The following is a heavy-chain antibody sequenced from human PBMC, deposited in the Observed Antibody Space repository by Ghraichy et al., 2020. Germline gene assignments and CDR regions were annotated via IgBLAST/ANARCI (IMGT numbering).Heavy chain of an antibody. J-gene: IGHJ4*02. CDR3: ARVDGYNYYFDY. CDR1: GGSVSSGSYF. CDR2: IYYIGST. D-gene: IGHD5-24*01. V-gene: IGHV4-61*01. Sequence: ESLNISCTVSGGSVSSGSYFWSWIRQPPGKELEWIGYIYYIGSTNYNPSLKSRVTISVDTSKNQFSLKLSSVTAADTAVYYCARVDGYNYYFDYWGQGTLFTVSS.